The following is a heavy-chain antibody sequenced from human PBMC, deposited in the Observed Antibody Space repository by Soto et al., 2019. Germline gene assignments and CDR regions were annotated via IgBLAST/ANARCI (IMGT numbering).Heavy chain of an antibody. V-gene: IGHV1-8*01. CDR2: LNPNSGNT. D-gene: IGHD2-21*02. CDR1: GYTFTSYD. J-gene: IGHJ6*02. CDR3: ATVLQSRLVYTGMYV. Sequence: QVQLVQSGAEVKKPGASVKVSCKASGYTFTSYDIHWVRQANGQGLEWMGWLNPNSGNTGYAQKVQGRVTMTRHTSRSTAYMELSSLRSDDTAVYYCATVLQSRLVYTGMYVWGQWTTVTGSS.